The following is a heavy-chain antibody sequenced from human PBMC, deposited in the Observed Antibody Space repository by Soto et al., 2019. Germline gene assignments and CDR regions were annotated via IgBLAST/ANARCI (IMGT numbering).Heavy chain of an antibody. V-gene: IGHV5-51*01. CDR1: GYSFTSYW. Sequence: GESLKISCKGSGYSFTSYWIGWVRQMPGKGLEWMGIIYPGDSDTRYSPSFQGQVTISADKSISTAYLQWSSLKASDTAMYYCARAMVRGNYYYGMDVWGQGTTVTAP. J-gene: IGHJ6*02. D-gene: IGHD3-10*01. CDR3: ARAMVRGNYYYGMDV. CDR2: IYPGDSDT.